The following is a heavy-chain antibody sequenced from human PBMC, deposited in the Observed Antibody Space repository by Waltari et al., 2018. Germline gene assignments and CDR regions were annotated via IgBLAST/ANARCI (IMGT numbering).Heavy chain of an antibody. Sequence: QVQLQESGPGLVKPSETLSPTCTVSGGSISSYYWSWIRQPAGKGLEWIGRIYTSGSTNYNPALKSRVTMSVDTSKNQFSLKLSSVTAADTAVYYCARDGRFPYYYYYMDVWGKGTTVTISS. CDR2: IYTSGST. V-gene: IGHV4-4*07. CDR3: ARDGRFPYYYYYMDV. J-gene: IGHJ6*03. CDR1: GGSISSYY. D-gene: IGHD3-3*01.